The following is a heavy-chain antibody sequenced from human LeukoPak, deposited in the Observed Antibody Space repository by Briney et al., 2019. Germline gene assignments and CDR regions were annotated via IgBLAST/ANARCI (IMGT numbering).Heavy chain of an antibody. CDR2: IYHSGST. CDR3: ATIDYYGSGSVY. Sequence: SETLSLTCTVSGGSISSGGYYWSWIRQPPGKVLEWIGYIYHSGSTYYNPSLKSRVTISVDRSKNQFSLKLSSVTAADTAVYYCATIDYYGSGSVYWGQGTLVTVSS. J-gene: IGHJ4*02. CDR1: GGSISSGGYY. V-gene: IGHV4-30-2*01. D-gene: IGHD3-10*01.